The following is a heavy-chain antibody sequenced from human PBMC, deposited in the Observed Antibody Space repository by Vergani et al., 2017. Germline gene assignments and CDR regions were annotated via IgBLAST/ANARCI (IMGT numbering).Heavy chain of an antibody. V-gene: IGHV3-30-3*01. Sequence: QVQLVESGGGVVQPGGSLRLSCAASGFTFSSYAMHWVRQAPGKGLEWVAVISYDGSNKYYADSVKVRFTISRDNSKNTLYLQMNSLRAEDTAVYYCARFPGSRTVDYWGQGTLVTVSS. CDR3: ARFPGSRTVDY. D-gene: IGHD6-13*01. J-gene: IGHJ4*02. CDR1: GFTFSSYA. CDR2: ISYDGSNK.